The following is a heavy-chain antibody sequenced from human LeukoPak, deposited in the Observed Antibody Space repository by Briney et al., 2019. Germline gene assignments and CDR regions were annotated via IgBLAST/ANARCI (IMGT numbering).Heavy chain of an antibody. V-gene: IGHV4-39*01. J-gene: IGHJ4*02. CDR1: GFTFSSYG. D-gene: IGHD5-12*01. CDR2: IYYSGST. CDR3: ARRSGYSGYHFDY. Sequence: GSLRLSCAASGFTFSSYGMNWIRQPPGKGLEWIGSIYYSGSTYYNPSLKSRVTISVDTSKNQFSLKLSSVTAADTAVYYCARRSGYSGYHFDYWGQGTLVTVSS.